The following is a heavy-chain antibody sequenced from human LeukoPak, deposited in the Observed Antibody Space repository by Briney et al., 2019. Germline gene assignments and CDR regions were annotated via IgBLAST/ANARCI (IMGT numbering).Heavy chain of an antibody. V-gene: IGHV1-69*05. Sequence: SVKISCKASGGTFSSYAISWVRQAPGQGLEWMGGIIPIFGTANYAQKFQGRVTITTDESTSTAYMELSSLRSEDTAVYYCARVAYCGGDCYPYFDYWGQGTLVTVSS. CDR2: IIPIFGTA. D-gene: IGHD2-21*02. CDR3: ARVAYCGGDCYPYFDY. CDR1: GGTFSSYA. J-gene: IGHJ4*02.